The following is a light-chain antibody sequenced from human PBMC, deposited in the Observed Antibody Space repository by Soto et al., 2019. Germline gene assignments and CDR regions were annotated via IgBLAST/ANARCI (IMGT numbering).Light chain of an antibody. CDR1: QSVGSN. Sequence: EIVMTQSPATLSVSPGERASLSCRASQSVGSNLAWYQQTAGQAPRLLIYGASNMATGIPDRFSGSGSGTEFTLTISSLQSEDFAVYSCQQYTNWPYTFGQGTKLELK. V-gene: IGKV3-15*01. CDR2: GAS. CDR3: QQYTNWPYT. J-gene: IGKJ2*01.